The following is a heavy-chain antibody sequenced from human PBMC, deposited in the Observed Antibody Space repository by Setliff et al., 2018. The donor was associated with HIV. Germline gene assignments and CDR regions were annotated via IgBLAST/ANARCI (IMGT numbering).Heavy chain of an antibody. J-gene: IGHJ4*02. CDR1: GFTFSSYV. CDR3: ATSGGSYDSSGYTAVGH. CDR2: ISGSGGST. V-gene: IGHV3-23*01. Sequence: PGGSLRLSCGASGFTFSSYVMSWVRQAPGKGLEWVSGISGSGGSTFYEDSVKGRFTISRDNAKNSLYLQMNSLRAEDTAVFYCATSGGSYDSSGYTAVGHWGQGTLVTVSS. D-gene: IGHD3-22*01.